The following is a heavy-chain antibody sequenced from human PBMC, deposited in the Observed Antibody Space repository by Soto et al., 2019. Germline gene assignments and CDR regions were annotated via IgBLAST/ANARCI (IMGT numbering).Heavy chain of an antibody. D-gene: IGHD4-17*01. V-gene: IGHV3-30-3*01. J-gene: IGHJ6*02. CDR1: GFTFSSYA. CDR3: ARVQPSTIYGGTRNYYYYGMDV. CDR2: ISYDGSNK. Sequence: GGSLRLSCAASGFTFSSYAMHWVRQAPGKGLEWVAVISYDGSNKYYADSVKGRFTISRDNSKNTLYLQMNSLRAEDTAVYYCARVQPSTIYGGTRNYYYYGMDVWGQGTTVTVSS.